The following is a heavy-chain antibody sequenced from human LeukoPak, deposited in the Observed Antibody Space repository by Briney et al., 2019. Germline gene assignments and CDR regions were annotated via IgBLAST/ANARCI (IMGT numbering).Heavy chain of an antibody. CDR3: ARGVTMIVVVPSVGSDY. J-gene: IGHJ4*02. D-gene: IGHD3-22*01. Sequence: GGSLRLSCAASAFTFKNYAMYWVRQAPGKGLEWVSAIIESGESTYYTYYVKGRFTISGDNSKNTLYLQMNSLRAEDTAVYYCARGVTMIVVVPSVGSDYWGQGTLVTVSS. CDR2: IIESGEST. CDR1: AFTFKNYA. V-gene: IGHV3-23*01.